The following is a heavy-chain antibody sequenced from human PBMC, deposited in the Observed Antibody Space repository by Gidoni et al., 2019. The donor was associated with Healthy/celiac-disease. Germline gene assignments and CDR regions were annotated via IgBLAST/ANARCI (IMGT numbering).Heavy chain of an antibody. J-gene: IGHJ4*02. CDR2: ISYDGSNK. D-gene: IGHD6-19*01. V-gene: IGHV3-30-3*01. Sequence: QVQLVESGGGVVQPGRSLRLSCAASGFTCSSYAMHWVRQAPGKGLEWVAVISYDGSNKYYADSVKGRFTISRDNSKNTLYLQMNSLRAEDTAVYYCARDPLGSGWHPYFDYWGQGTLVTVSS. CDR3: ARDPLGSGWHPYFDY. CDR1: GFTCSSYA.